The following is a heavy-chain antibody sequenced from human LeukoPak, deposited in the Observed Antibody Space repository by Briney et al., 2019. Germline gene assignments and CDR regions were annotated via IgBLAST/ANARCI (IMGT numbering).Heavy chain of an antibody. D-gene: IGHD5-18*01. Sequence: GGSLRLSCAASGFTFSSYAMSWVRQAPGKGLEWVSAISGSGGSTYYADSVKGRFTISRDNSKNTLYLQMNSLRAEDTAVYYCAKVPLDTAMVRGTYFYYMDVWGKGTTVTVSS. CDR2: ISGSGGST. CDR3: AKVPLDTAMVRGTYFYYMDV. J-gene: IGHJ6*03. V-gene: IGHV3-23*01. CDR1: GFTFSSYA.